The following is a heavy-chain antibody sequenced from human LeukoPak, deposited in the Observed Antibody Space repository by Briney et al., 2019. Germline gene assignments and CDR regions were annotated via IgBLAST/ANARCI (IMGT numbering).Heavy chain of an antibody. Sequence: AGGSLRLSCAASGFTFSSYGMHWVRQAPGKGLEWVAVISYDGSNKYYADSVKGRFTISRDNSKNTLYLQMNSLRAEDTAVYYCARDQGGIALAGIDYWGQGALVTVSS. V-gene: IGHV3-30*03. CDR2: ISYDGSNK. CDR3: ARDQGGIALAGIDY. D-gene: IGHD6-19*01. J-gene: IGHJ4*02. CDR1: GFTFSSYG.